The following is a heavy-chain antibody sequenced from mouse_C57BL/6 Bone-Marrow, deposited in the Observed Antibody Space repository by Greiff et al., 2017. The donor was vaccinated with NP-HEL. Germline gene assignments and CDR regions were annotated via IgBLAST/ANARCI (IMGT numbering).Heavy chain of an antibody. CDR2: SRNKANDYTT. V-gene: IGHV7-1*01. CDR1: GFTFSDFY. J-gene: IGHJ1*03. Sequence: EVNLVESGGGLVQSGRSLRLSCATSGFTFSDFYMEWVRQAPGKGLEWIAASRNKANDYTTEYSASVKGRFIVSRDTSQSILYLQMNALRAEDTAIYYCARGVLRWRGYFDVWGTGTTVTVSS. CDR3: ARGVLRWRGYFDV. D-gene: IGHD1-1*01.